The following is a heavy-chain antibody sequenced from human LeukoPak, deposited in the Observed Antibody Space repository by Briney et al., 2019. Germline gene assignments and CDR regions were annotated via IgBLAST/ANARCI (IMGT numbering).Heavy chain of an antibody. J-gene: IGHJ4*02. CDR1: GFTFRSHA. CDR2: IYENGGTT. D-gene: IGHD3-22*01. Sequence: GGSLRLSCVGSGFTFRSHAMSWVRQAPEKGLEFVSGIYENGGTTYYADSVKGRFSISRDNSKNTLYLQMDSLRAEDTAVCYCAKDLIVVVTQGFDYWGQGTLVTVSS. V-gene: IGHV3-23*01. CDR3: AKDLIVVVTQGFDY.